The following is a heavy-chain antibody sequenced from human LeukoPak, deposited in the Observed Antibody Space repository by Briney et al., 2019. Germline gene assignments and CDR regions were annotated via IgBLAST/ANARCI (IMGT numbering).Heavy chain of an antibody. V-gene: IGHV3-11*04. CDR1: GFTFSDYY. Sequence: GGSLRLSCAASGFTFSDYYMSWIRQAPGKALEWVSYVSSGSSTIYYADSVKGRFTVSRDNGKRSLYLQMNSLRAEDTALYYCTRDPSNSGSYSRLDYWGQGTLVTVSS. CDR2: VSSGSSTI. J-gene: IGHJ4*02. D-gene: IGHD1-26*01. CDR3: TRDPSNSGSYSRLDY.